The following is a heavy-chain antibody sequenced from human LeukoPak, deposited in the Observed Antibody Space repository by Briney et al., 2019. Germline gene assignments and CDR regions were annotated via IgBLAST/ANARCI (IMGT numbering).Heavy chain of an antibody. CDR3: AREGSWDTPMGPTPNLFDY. CDR1: GYTFTGYY. J-gene: IGHJ4*02. Sequence: ASVKVSCKASGYTFTGYYMHWVRQAPGQGLEWMGWINPNSGGTNYAQKLQGRVTMTRETSISTDYMGLSRVRSDDTAVYDLAREGSWDTPMGPTPNLFDYGGQETLVTVSS. D-gene: IGHD5-18*01. CDR2: INPNSGGT. V-gene: IGHV1-2*02.